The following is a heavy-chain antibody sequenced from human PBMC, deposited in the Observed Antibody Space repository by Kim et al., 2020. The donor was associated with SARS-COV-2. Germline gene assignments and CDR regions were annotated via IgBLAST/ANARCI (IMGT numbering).Heavy chain of an antibody. D-gene: IGHD2-2*01. Sequence: SETLSLTCAVYGGSFSGYYWSWIRQPPGKGLEWIGEINHSGSTNYNPSLKSRVTISVDTSKNQFSLKLSSVTAADTAVYYCARGYCSSTSCYPPAFDIWGQGTMVTVSS. V-gene: IGHV4-34*01. CDR3: ARGYCSSTSCYPPAFDI. J-gene: IGHJ3*02. CDR2: INHSGST. CDR1: GGSFSGYY.